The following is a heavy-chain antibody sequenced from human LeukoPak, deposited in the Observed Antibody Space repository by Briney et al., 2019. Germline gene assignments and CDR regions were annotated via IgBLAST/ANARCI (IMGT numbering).Heavy chain of an antibody. V-gene: IGHV3-23*01. CDR1: RFSFGVEA. J-gene: IGHJ4*02. D-gene: IGHD3-9*01. Sequence: GGSLRLSCAASRFSFGVEAMSWVRQAPGKGLEWVSAISGSGSSIYYADSVKGRFTISRDNSKNTLYLQMNSLRPEDTAVYYCAKMQTEYDVLTGYRAFCDYWGQGTLVFVSS. CDR3: AKMQTEYDVLTGYRAFCDY. CDR2: ISGSGSSI.